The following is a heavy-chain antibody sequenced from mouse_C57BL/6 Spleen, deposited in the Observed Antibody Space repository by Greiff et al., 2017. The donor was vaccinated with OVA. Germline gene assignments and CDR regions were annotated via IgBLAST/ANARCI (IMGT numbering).Heavy chain of an antibody. D-gene: IGHD1-1*01. CDR2: IDPSDSYT. CDR1: GYTFTSYW. Sequence: QVQLQQPGAELVKPGASVKLSCKASGYTFTSYWMQWVKQRPGQGLEWIGEIDPSDSYTNYNQKFKGKATLTVDTSSSTASMQLSSLTSEDSAVYYCARRGFITTVVDYWGQGTTLTVSS. CDR3: ARRGFITTVVDY. V-gene: IGHV1-50*01. J-gene: IGHJ2*01.